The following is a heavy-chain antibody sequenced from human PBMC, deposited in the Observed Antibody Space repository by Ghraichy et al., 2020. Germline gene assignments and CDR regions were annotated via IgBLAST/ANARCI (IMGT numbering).Heavy chain of an antibody. Sequence: GGSLRLSCAASGFTFSSYVMSWVRQAPGKGLEWVSAISGSGGSTYYADSVKGRFTISRDNSKNTLYLQMNSLRAEDTAVYYCAKAAQYQLLYPYLRVGMDVWGQGTTVTVSS. J-gene: IGHJ6*02. V-gene: IGHV3-23*01. D-gene: IGHD2-2*02. CDR1: GFTFSSYV. CDR2: ISGSGGST. CDR3: AKAAQYQLLYPYLRVGMDV.